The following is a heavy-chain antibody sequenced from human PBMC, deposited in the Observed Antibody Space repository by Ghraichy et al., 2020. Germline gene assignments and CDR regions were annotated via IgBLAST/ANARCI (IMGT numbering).Heavy chain of an antibody. CDR3: ARAGDLYGMDV. D-gene: IGHD3-16*01. J-gene: IGHJ6*02. V-gene: IGHV4-31*03. Sequence: SETLSLTCTVSGGSISSGGYYWSWIRQHPGKGLEWIGYIYYSGSTYYNPSLKSRVTISVDTSKNQFSLKLSSVTAADTAVYYCARAGDLYGMDVWGQGTTVTVSS. CDR2: IYYSGST. CDR1: GGSISSGGYY.